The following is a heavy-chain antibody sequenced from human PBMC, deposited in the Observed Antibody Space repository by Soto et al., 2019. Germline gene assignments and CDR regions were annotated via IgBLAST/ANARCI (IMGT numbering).Heavy chain of an antibody. CDR1: GYTFTSYG. J-gene: IGHJ4*02. V-gene: IGHV1-18*01. CDR3: ARVYCSGGSCGLWGVVY. D-gene: IGHD2-15*01. CDR2: ISAYNGNT. Sequence: QVQLVQSGAEVKKPGASVKVSCKASGYTFTSYGISWVRQAPGQGLEWMGWISAYNGNTNYAQKLQGRVTMTTDTSTSTADMELRSLRSDDTAVYYCARVYCSGGSCGLWGVVYWGQGTLVTVSS.